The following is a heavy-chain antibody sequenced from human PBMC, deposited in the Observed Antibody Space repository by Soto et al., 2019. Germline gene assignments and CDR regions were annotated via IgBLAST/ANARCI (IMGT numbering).Heavy chain of an antibody. CDR1: GGTFSSYT. CDR2: IIPILGIA. CDR3: ARDWGGGIAAAGTYY. J-gene: IGHJ4*02. D-gene: IGHD6-13*01. Sequence: QVQLVQSGAEVKKPGSSVKVSCKASGGTFSSYTISWVRQAPGQGLEWMGRIIPILGIANYAQKFQGRVTITADKSTSTAYMELSSLRAEDTAVYYCARDWGGGIAAAGTYYWGQGTLVTVSS. V-gene: IGHV1-69*08.